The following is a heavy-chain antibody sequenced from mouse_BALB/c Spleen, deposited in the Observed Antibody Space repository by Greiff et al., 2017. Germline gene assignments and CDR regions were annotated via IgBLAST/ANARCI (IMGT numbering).Heavy chain of an antibody. D-gene: IGHD2-1*01. Sequence: VQLQQSGPGLVAPSQSLSITCTVSGFSLTSYGVHWVRQPPGKGLEWLGVIWAGGSTNYNSALMSRLSLSKDNSKSQVFLKMNSLQTDDTAMYCCARDYLRYFDVWGAGTTVTVSS. CDR2: IWAGGST. J-gene: IGHJ1*01. CDR1: GFSLTSYG. CDR3: ARDYLRYFDV. V-gene: IGHV2-9*02.